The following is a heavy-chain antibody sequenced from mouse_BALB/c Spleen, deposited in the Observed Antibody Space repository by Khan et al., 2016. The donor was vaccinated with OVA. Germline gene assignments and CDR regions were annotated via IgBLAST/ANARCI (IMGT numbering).Heavy chain of an antibody. CDR2: IKRYKGDT. Sequence: EVQLQESGPELVKPGASVTISCKASGYSFTGYFMNWVKQSHGKSLEWIGRIKRYKGDTFYNQKFKGKATWTVDKSSRTAHMELLSLTSEDSAVYDCTDGYYRVAMDYWGQGTSVTVSS. CDR1: GYSFTGYF. V-gene: IGHV1-37*01. CDR3: TDGYYRVAMDY. J-gene: IGHJ4*01. D-gene: IGHD2-3*01.